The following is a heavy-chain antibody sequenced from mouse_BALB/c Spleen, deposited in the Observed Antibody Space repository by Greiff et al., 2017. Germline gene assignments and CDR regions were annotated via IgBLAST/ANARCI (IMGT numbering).Heavy chain of an antibody. Sequence: EVKLMESGGGLVKPGGSLKLSCAASGFTFSSYAMSWVRQSPEKRLEWVAEISSGGSYTYYPDTVTGRFTISRDNAKNTLYLEMSSLRSEDTAMYYCARGSGSSYGWYFDVWGAGTTVTVSS. J-gene: IGHJ1*01. V-gene: IGHV5-9-4*01. CDR1: GFTFSSYA. CDR3: ARGSGSSYGWYFDV. CDR2: ISSGGSYT. D-gene: IGHD1-1*01.